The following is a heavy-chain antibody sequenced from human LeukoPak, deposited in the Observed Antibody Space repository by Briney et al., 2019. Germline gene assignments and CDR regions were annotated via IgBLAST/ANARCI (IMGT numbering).Heavy chain of an antibody. CDR2: INHSGST. V-gene: IGHV4-34*01. CDR1: GGSFSGYY. CDR3: ARHRGYGDYSENYYYYYMDV. Sequence: PSGTLSLTCAVYGGSFSGYYWSWIRQPPGKGLEWIGEINHSGSTNYNPSLKSRVTISVDTSKNQFSLKLSSVTAADTAVYYCARHRGYGDYSENYYYYYMDVWGKGTTVTISS. J-gene: IGHJ6*03. D-gene: IGHD4-17*01.